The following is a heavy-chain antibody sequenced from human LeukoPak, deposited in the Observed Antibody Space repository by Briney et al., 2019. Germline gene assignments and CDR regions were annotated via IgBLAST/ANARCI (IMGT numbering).Heavy chain of an antibody. CDR2: INPSGGST. D-gene: IGHD3-3*01. J-gene: IGHJ4*02. V-gene: IGHV1-46*01. CDR1: GYTFTSYY. CDR3: ARDLAYYNFWSGYTLYYFDY. Sequence: ASVKVSCKASGYTFTSYYMHWVRQAPGQGLEWMGIINPSGGSTSYAQKFQGRVTMTRDTSTSTVYMELSSLRSEDTAVYYCARDLAYYNFWSGYTLYYFDYWGQGTLVTVSS.